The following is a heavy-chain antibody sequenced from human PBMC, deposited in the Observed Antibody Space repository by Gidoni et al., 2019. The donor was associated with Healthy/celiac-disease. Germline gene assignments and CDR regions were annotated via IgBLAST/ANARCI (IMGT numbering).Heavy chain of an antibody. CDR2: ISYDGSNK. Sequence: QVQLVESGGGVVQPGRSLRLSCAASGFTFSSYAMHWVRQAPGKGLEWVAVISYDGSNKYDADSVKGRFTISRDNSKNTLYLQMNSLRAEDTAVYYCARDEGWYFDYWGQGTLVTVSS. CDR1: GFTFSSYA. J-gene: IGHJ4*02. D-gene: IGHD6-19*01. V-gene: IGHV3-30*01. CDR3: ARDEGWYFDY.